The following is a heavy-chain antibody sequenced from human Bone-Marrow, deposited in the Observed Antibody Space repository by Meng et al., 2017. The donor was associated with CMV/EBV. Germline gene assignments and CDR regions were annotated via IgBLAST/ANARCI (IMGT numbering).Heavy chain of an antibody. V-gene: IGHV3-72*01. J-gene: IGHJ4*02. Sequence: GGSLRLSCAASGFTFSSYEMNWVRQAPGKGLEWVGRTRNKASSYSTEYAASVKGRFTISRDDSKNSLSLQMNSLKTEDTAVYYCVRDNRNYLLDYWGQGTLVTVSS. D-gene: IGHD1-14*01. CDR1: GFTFSSYE. CDR3: VRDNRNYLLDY. CDR2: TRNKASSYST.